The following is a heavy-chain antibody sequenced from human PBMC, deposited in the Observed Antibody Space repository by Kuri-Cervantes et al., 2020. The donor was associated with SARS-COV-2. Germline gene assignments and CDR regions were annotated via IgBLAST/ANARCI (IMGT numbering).Heavy chain of an antibody. J-gene: IGHJ4*02. CDR2: ISAYNGNT. V-gene: IGHV1-18*01. Sequence: ASVNVSCKASGYTFTSYGISWVRQAPGQGLEWMGWISAYNGNTSYAQKLQGRVTMTTDTSTGTAYMELRSLRSDDTAVYYCARDKAIFGADFDYWGQGTLVTVSS. CDR1: GYTFTSYG. CDR3: ARDKAIFGADFDY. D-gene: IGHD3-3*01.